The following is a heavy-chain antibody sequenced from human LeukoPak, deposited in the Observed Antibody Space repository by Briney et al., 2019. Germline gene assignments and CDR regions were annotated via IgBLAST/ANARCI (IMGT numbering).Heavy chain of an antibody. CDR1: GYAFTSYY. CDR3: ARGGHSISSSFDY. Sequence: GASVRVSCKASGYAFTSYYMHWVRQAPGQGLEWMGVVNLSGGSTNYAQKFQDRVTMTRDTSTSTVYMALSSLRYEDTAVYYCARGGHSISSSFDYWGQGTLVTVSS. D-gene: IGHD2-2*01. J-gene: IGHJ4*02. CDR2: VNLSGGST. V-gene: IGHV1-46*01.